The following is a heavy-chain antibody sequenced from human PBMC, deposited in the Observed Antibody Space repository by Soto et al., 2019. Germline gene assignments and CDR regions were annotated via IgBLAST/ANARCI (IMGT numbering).Heavy chain of an antibody. D-gene: IGHD2-15*01. CDR3: ARSLYCSGGSCYPSSTPFDY. CDR2: IIPNIGRA. CDR1: GGTFSSYT. J-gene: IGHJ4*02. V-gene: IGHV1-69*02. Sequence: SVKVSCKASGGTFSSYTISWVRQAPGQGLEWMGRIIPNIGRANYAQKFQGWVTITRDTSISAAYMELSRLRSDDTAVYYCARSLYCSGGSCYPSSTPFDYWGQGTLVTVSS.